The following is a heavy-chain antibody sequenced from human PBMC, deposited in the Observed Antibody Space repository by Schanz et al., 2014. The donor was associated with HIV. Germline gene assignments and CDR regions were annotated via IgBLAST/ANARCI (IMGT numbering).Heavy chain of an antibody. CDR2: INPNSGGT. D-gene: IGHD7-27*01. J-gene: IGHJ6*02. Sequence: QVQLVQSGAEVQKPGASVKVSCKASGYSFTSYDINWVRQATGQGLEWMGWINPNSGGTNYAQKFQGRVTMTTDTSTSTAYMELRSLRSDDTAVYYCARGGRGDNYYYYGMDVWGQGTTVTVSS. CDR1: GYSFTSYD. CDR3: ARGGRGDNYYYYGMDV. V-gene: IGHV1-8*02.